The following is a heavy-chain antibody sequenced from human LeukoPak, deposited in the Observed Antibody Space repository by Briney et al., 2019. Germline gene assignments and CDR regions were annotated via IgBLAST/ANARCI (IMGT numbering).Heavy chain of an antibody. D-gene: IGHD5-12*01. CDR2: IKQDGSEK. Sequence: GGSLRLSCAASGFTFSSYWMSWVRQAPGKGLEWVANIKQDGSEKYYVDSVKGRFTISRDNAKNSLYLQMNSLKTEDTAVYYCTGGYSAYDFPYYFEHWGQGTLVTVSS. V-gene: IGHV3-7*03. CDR1: GFTFSSYW. CDR3: TGGYSAYDFPYYFEH. J-gene: IGHJ4*02.